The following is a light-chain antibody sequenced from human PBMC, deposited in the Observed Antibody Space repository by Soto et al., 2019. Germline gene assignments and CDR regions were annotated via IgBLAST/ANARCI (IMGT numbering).Light chain of an antibody. CDR1: SGDIGDYNY. CDR2: DVS. Sequence: QSALTQPASVSGSPGQSITISCVRTSGDIGDYNYVSWYQQHPGKVPKVIIYDVSNRPSGVSYRFSGTKYGNTASLTVSGLQAEDEADYYCCSYTRSGTLIFGTGTKVTVL. CDR3: CSYTRSGTLI. J-gene: IGLJ1*01. V-gene: IGLV2-14*01.